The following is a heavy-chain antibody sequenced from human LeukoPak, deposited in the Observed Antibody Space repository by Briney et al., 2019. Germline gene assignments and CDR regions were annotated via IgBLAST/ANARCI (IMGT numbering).Heavy chain of an antibody. CDR3: ATGYGDFRVEGRYFYS. Sequence: PSETLTLTCTVSDGSITNYDWSWVRQPPGKGLEFIGHVHYSGTTNYNPSLRSRVTISIDTSKKHFFLKLKSVTAADTAVYYCATGYGDFRVEGRYFYSWGQGTLVTVSS. CDR1: DGSITNYD. J-gene: IGHJ4*02. D-gene: IGHD4-17*01. V-gene: IGHV4-59*01. CDR2: VHYSGTT.